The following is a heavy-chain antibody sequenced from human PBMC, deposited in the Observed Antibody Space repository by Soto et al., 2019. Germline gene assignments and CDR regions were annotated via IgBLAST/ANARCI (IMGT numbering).Heavy chain of an antibody. V-gene: IGHV1-69*02. D-gene: IGHD4-17*01. CDR3: ARYLYGDYAY. Sequence: QVQLVQSGAEVKKPGSSVKVSCKASGGTFSSYTISWVRQAPGQGLEWMGRIIPILGIANYAQKFQGRVTITADKSTSTAYMVLISLRSENTAVYYCARYLYGDYAYWGQGTMVTVSS. CDR1: GGTFSSYT. J-gene: IGHJ4*02. CDR2: IIPILGIA.